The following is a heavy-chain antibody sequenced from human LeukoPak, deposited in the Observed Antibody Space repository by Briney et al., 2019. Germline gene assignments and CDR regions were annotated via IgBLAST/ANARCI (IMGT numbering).Heavy chain of an antibody. Sequence: SETLSLTCTVSGGSISSYYWSWIRQPPGKGLEWIGYIYYSGSTNYNPSLKSRVTISVDTSKNQFSLKLSSVTAADTAVYYCARGILTHYYDSSGYRPEGWFDPWGQGTLVTVSS. D-gene: IGHD3-22*01. CDR2: IYYSGST. J-gene: IGHJ5*02. V-gene: IGHV4-59*01. CDR1: GGSISSYY. CDR3: ARGILTHYYDSSGYRPEGWFDP.